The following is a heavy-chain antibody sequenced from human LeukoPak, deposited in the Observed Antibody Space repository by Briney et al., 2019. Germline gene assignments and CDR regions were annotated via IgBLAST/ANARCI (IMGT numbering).Heavy chain of an antibody. V-gene: IGHV3-23*01. CDR1: GFTFSSYA. CDR2: ISGSGGST. J-gene: IGHJ4*02. D-gene: IGHD3-9*01. Sequence: GGSLRLSCAASGFTFSSYAMSWVRQAPGEGREWVSAISGSGGSTYYADSVKGRFTISRDNPKNTLYLQMNSLRAEDTAVYYCATAPYYDILTGSQTDYWGQGTLVTVSS. CDR3: ATAPYYDILTGSQTDY.